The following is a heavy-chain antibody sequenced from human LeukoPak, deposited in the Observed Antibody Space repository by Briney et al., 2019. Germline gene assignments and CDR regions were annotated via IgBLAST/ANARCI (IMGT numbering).Heavy chain of an antibody. CDR1: VDSLSNSGYY. CDR2: IYYSGTT. V-gene: IGHV4-39*01. J-gene: IGHJ4*02. CDR3: ARGRPFFDD. Sequence: SETLSLTRTVSVDSLSNSGYYWGWIRQPRGRGLECIGNIYYSGTTYYNPSLKSRIPIFHDTSKNQFFLKLNSVTAADTALYYCARGRPFFDDWGQGALVTVST.